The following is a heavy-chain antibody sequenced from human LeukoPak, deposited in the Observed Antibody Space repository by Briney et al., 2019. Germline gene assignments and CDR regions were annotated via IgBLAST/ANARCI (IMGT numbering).Heavy chain of an antibody. V-gene: IGHV4-34*01. CDR1: GGSFSGYY. Sequence: KPSETLSLTCAVYGGSFSGYYWSWIRQPPGKGLEWIGEINHSGSTNYNPSLKSRVTISVDMSKNQFSLKLSSVTAADTAVYYCAGSHDYGDYEGNAFDIWGQGTMVTVSS. J-gene: IGHJ3*02. D-gene: IGHD4-17*01. CDR3: AGSHDYGDYEGNAFDI. CDR2: INHSGST.